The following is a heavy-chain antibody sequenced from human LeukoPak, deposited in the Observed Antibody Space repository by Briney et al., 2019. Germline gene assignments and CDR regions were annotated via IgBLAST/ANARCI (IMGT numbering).Heavy chain of an antibody. J-gene: IGHJ4*02. CDR3: VISYYVATGYYDY. Sequence: ASVKVSCKASGYSFSKYGMSWVRQAPGQGLEWMGWVSTNNSNTNYAQKIQGRVAMTTDTSTSTGYMDLRTLRSEDTAVYYCVISYYVATGYYDYWGQGTLVSVSS. D-gene: IGHD3-22*01. CDR2: VSTNNSNT. CDR1: GYSFSKYG. V-gene: IGHV1-18*01.